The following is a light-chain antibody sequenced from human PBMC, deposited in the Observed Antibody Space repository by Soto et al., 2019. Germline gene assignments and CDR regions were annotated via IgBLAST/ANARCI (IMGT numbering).Light chain of an antibody. J-gene: IGLJ3*02. Sequence: QSALTQPASVSGSPGQSITISCTGTSSDVGGYNYVSWYQQHPGKAPKLMIYEVSNRPSGVSNRFSGSKSGNTASLTISGLQAEDEADYYCSSYTSGSTWVFRGGTKVTVL. CDR2: EVS. V-gene: IGLV2-14*01. CDR3: SSYTSGSTWV. CDR1: SSDVGGYNY.